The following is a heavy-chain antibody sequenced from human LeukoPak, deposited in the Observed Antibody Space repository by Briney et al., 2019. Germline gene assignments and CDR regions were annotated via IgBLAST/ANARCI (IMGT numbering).Heavy chain of an antibody. D-gene: IGHD1-26*01. J-gene: IGHJ4*02. V-gene: IGHV1-58*02. CDR3: AAELYSGTYGRCCSFAF. CDR2: IIVGSGRT. CDR1: GFTFSNSA. Sequence: SVKVSCKASGFTFSNSAIQWVRQARGQRLEWIGWIIVGSGRTHYAQNLQERLTITRDMSTNTAYMELGSLRSEDTAVYYCAAELYSGTYGRCCSFAFWGQGTPVTVSS.